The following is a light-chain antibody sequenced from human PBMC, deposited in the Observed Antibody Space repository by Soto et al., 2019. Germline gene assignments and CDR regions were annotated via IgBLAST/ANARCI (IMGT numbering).Light chain of an antibody. J-gene: IGLJ2*01. CDR1: SSDLGAYNF. CDR2: GVN. Sequence: QSVLTQPPSASGSPGQSVSISCTGTSSDLGAYNFVSWYQQHPVKAPRLMIYGVNKRPSGVPDRFSGSKSGNTASLTVSGLQGEDEADYYCSSYAGSNNYVVFGGGTKLTVL. V-gene: IGLV2-8*01. CDR3: SSYAGSNNYVV.